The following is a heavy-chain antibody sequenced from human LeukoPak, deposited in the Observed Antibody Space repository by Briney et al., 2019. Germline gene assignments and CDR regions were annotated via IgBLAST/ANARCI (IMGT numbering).Heavy chain of an antibody. Sequence: SVKVSCKASGGTFISYAISWVRQAPGQGLEGMGGIIPIFGTANYAQKFQGRVTITADESTSTAYMELSSLRSEDTAVYYCAREVTIFGVVIIKGYMDVWGKGTTVTVSS. V-gene: IGHV1-69*13. D-gene: IGHD3-3*01. J-gene: IGHJ6*03. CDR2: IIPIFGTA. CDR3: AREVTIFGVVIIKGYMDV. CDR1: GGTFISYA.